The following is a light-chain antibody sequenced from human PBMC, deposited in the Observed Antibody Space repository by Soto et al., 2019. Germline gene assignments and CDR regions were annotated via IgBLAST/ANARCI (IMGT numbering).Light chain of an antibody. CDR3: CSSVGGPIWV. J-gene: IGLJ3*02. Sequence: QSALTQPASVSGSPGQSITISCTGTSSDVGSYNRVSWYQKHPGKAPTLIIYEVNKRPSGVSNRFSGSESGNTASLTISGLQAEDEADYYCCSSVGGPIWVFGGGTKLTVL. V-gene: IGLV2-23*02. CDR2: EVN. CDR1: SSDVGSYNR.